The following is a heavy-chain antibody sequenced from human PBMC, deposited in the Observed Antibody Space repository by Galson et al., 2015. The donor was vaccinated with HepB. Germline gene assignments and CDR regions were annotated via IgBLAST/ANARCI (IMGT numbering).Heavy chain of an antibody. CDR1: GYTFTNYD. CDR2: MNPNSGNT. V-gene: IGHV1-8*01. D-gene: IGHD5-18*01. Sequence: ASGYTFTNYDINWVRQATGQGLEWMGWMNPNSGNTGYAQKFQGRVTMTRNTSISTAYMELSSLRSEDTAVYYCARGEYSYGYEPHAFDIWGQGTMVTVSS. J-gene: IGHJ3*02. CDR3: ARGEYSYGYEPHAFDI.